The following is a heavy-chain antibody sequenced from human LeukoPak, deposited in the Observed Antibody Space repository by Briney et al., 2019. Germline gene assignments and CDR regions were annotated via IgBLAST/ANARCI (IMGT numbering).Heavy chain of an antibody. Sequence: GGSLRLSCVASGFTFSTYGMSWVRQAPGKGLEWVSAISGSGGSTYYADSVKGRFTISRDNSKNTLYLQMNSLRAEDTAVYYCARAAAETGAFRDNWFDPWGQGTLVTVSS. CDR2: ISGSGGST. CDR1: GFTFSTYG. D-gene: IGHD6-19*01. V-gene: IGHV3-23*01. CDR3: ARAAAETGAFRDNWFDP. J-gene: IGHJ5*02.